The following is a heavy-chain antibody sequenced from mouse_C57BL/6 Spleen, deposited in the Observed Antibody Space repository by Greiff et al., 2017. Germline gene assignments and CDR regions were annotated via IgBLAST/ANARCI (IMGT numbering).Heavy chain of an antibody. D-gene: IGHD1-1*01. Sequence: VQLQQSGAELVRPGTSVKVSCKASGYAFTNYLIEWVKQRPGQGLEWIGVINPGSGGTNYNEQFKGKATLTADKSSSTAYMQLSSLTSEDSAVYFCARDYGSSYAMDYWGQGTSVTVSS. CDR1: GYAFTNYL. J-gene: IGHJ4*01. CDR3: ARDYGSSYAMDY. CDR2: INPGSGGT. V-gene: IGHV1-54*01.